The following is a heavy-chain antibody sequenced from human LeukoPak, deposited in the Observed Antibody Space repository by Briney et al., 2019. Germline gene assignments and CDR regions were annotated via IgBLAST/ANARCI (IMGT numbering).Heavy chain of an antibody. Sequence: GGSLRLSCAASGFTFSDYYMSWIRQAPGKGLEWVSYISSSSSYTNYADSVKGRFTISRDNAKNSLYLQMNSLRAEDTAVYYCAREGGVRAAAAPLNDYWGHGTLVTVSS. CDR3: AREGGVRAAAAPLNDY. D-gene: IGHD6-13*01. J-gene: IGHJ4*01. V-gene: IGHV3-11*06. CDR2: ISSSSSYT. CDR1: GFTFSDYY.